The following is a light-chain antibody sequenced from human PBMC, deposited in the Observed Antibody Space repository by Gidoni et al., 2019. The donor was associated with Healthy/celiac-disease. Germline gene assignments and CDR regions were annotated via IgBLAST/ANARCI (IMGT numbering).Light chain of an antibody. J-gene: IGLJ3*02. CDR2: EVS. CDR1: SSVVGAYKY. CDR3: SSYAGSNNWV. V-gene: IGLV2-8*01. Sequence: QSALTQPPSASGSPGHSVTISCTGTSSVVGAYKYVSWYHQRPGNVPKRMIYEVSKRPSGVPERFSGSKSGNTASRTVSGLQAEDEADYYCSSYAGSNNWVFGGGTKVTVL.